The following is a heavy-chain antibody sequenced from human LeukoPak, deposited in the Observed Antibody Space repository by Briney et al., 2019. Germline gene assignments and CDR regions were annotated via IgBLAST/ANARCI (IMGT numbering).Heavy chain of an antibody. CDR1: GYTFTSYG. J-gene: IGHJ4*02. D-gene: IGHD3-9*01. V-gene: IGHV1-18*01. CDR2: ISAYNGNT. CDR3: ARGGILRYFDWLRSYFDY. Sequence: GALVKVSCKASGYTFTSYGISWVRQAPGQGLEWMGWISAYNGNTNYAQKLQGRVTMTTDTSTSTAYMELRSLRSDDTAVYYCARGGILRYFDWLRSYFDYWGQGTLVTVSS.